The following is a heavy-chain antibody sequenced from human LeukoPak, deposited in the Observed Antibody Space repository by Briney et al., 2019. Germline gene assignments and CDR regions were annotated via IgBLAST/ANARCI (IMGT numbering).Heavy chain of an antibody. D-gene: IGHD6-19*01. Sequence: GSLRLSCAASGFTFSSYGMHWVRQAPGKGLEWVAVISYDGSNKYYADSVKGRFTISRDNSKNTLYLQMNSLRAEDTAVYYCARDLSSGWEYYFDYWGQGTLVTVSS. CDR2: ISYDGSNK. CDR1: GFTFSSYG. J-gene: IGHJ4*02. V-gene: IGHV3-30*03. CDR3: ARDLSSGWEYYFDY.